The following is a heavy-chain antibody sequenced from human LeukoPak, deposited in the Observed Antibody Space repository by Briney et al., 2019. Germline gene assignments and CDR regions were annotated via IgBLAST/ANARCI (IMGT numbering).Heavy chain of an antibody. J-gene: IGHJ4*02. CDR1: AGTFSSYA. CDR3: AREGLVVITHFDY. V-gene: IGHV1-69*10. CDR2: IIPILGIA. D-gene: IGHD3-22*01. Sequence: SVTVSCMASAGTFSSYAIRWVRQAPGHGLEWMGSIIPILGIANYAQKSQGRVTITADKSTSTAYMELSSLRSEDTAVYYCAREGLVVITHFDYCGEGTLVTVSS.